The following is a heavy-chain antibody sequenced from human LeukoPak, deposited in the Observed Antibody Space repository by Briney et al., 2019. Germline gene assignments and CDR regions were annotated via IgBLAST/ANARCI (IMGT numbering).Heavy chain of an antibody. D-gene: IGHD2-2*01. CDR1: GFTFSSYG. V-gene: IGHV3-30*18. J-gene: IGHJ6*04. CDR3: AKDPYIVVVPAAPPDYYYGMDV. Sequence: GSLRLSCAASGFTFSSYGMHWVRQAPGKGLEWVAVISYDGSNKYYADSVKGRFTISRDNSKNTLYLQMNSLRAEDTAVYYCAKDPYIVVVPAAPPDYYYGMDVWGKGTTVTVSS. CDR2: ISYDGSNK.